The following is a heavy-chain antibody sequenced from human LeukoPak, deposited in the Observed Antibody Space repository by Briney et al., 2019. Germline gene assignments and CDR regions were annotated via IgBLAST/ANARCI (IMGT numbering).Heavy chain of an antibody. D-gene: IGHD1-26*01. CDR3: AKGTGIVGATSDAFDI. CDR2: ISGSGGST. Sequence: GGSLRLSCAACGFTFSSYAMSWVRQAPGKGMEWVSAISGSGGSTYYADSVKGRFTISRDNSKNTLYLQMNSLRAEDTAVYYCAKGTGIVGATSDAFDIWGQGTMVTVSS. V-gene: IGHV3-23*01. CDR1: GFTFSSYA. J-gene: IGHJ3*02.